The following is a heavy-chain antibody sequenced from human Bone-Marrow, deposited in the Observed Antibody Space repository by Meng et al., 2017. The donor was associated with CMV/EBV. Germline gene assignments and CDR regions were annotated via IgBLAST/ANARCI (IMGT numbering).Heavy chain of an antibody. V-gene: IGHV1-46*01. CDR2: INPSGGST. CDR1: GYTFTSYY. J-gene: IGHJ6*02. Sequence: ASVKVSCKASGYTFTSYYMHWVRQAPGQGLEWMGIINPSGGSTSYAQKFQGRVTMTRDTSTSTAYMELSSLRSEDTAVYYCASGYCSSTSCYFLTTKRPLYYYYGMDVWGQGTTVTVSS. CDR3: ASGYCSSTSCYFLTTKRPLYYYYGMDV. D-gene: IGHD2-2*03.